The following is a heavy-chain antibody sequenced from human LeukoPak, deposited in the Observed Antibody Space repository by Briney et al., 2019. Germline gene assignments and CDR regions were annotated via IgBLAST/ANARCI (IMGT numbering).Heavy chain of an antibody. Sequence: SETLSLTCTVSGGSISSISSYYWSWIRQPPGKGLEWIGYIYYSGSTTYNPSLKSRVTISIDTSKNQFSLKLSSVTAADTAVYYCAAARLYSSSYFDYWGQGTLVTVSS. CDR3: AAARLYSSSYFDY. J-gene: IGHJ4*02. V-gene: IGHV4-61*01. CDR2: IYYSGST. CDR1: GGSISSISSYY. D-gene: IGHD6-6*01.